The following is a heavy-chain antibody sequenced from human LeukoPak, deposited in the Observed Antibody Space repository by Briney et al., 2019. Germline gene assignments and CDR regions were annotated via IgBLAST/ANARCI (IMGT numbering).Heavy chain of an antibody. CDR3: AKDGARKVGYSYGYYYYYGMDV. D-gene: IGHD5-18*01. J-gene: IGHJ6*04. CDR1: WFTLRSCG. V-gene: IGHV3-30*18. Sequence: GGCPRPSRSTSWFTLRSCGGHLGRQGPGQGVGWVAGILNVGSKKYYADSVKGRFTISRDNSKNTLYLQMNSLRAEDTAVYYCAKDGARKVGYSYGYYYYYGMDVWGKGTTVTVSS. CDR2: ILNVGSKK.